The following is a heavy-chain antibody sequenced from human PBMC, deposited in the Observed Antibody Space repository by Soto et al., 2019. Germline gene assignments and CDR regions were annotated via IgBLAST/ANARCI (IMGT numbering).Heavy chain of an antibody. D-gene: IGHD6-13*01. CDR3: ARVSYSSSWYSSRAFDI. CDR2: ISAYNGNT. V-gene: IGHV1-18*01. J-gene: IGHJ3*02. Sequence: EASVKVSCKASGYTFTSYGISWVRQAPGQGLEWMGWISAYNGNTNYAQKLQGRVTMTTDTSTSTAYMELRSLRSDDTAVYYCARVSYSSSWYSSRAFDIWGQGTMVTVSS. CDR1: GYTFTSYG.